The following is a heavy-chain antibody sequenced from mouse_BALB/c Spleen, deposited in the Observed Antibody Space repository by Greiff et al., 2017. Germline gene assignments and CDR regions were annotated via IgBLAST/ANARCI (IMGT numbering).Heavy chain of an antibody. CDR3: ARWDRGY. D-gene: IGHD2-14*01. V-gene: IGHV1-82*01. CDR1: GYAFSSSW. J-gene: IGHJ2*01. CDR2: IYPGDGDT. Sequence: QVQLKQSGPELVKPGASVKISCKASGYAFSSSWMNWVKQRPGQGLEWIGRIYPGDGDTNYNGKFKGKATLTADKSSSTAYMQLSSLTSVDSAVYFCARWDRGYWGQGTTLTVSS.